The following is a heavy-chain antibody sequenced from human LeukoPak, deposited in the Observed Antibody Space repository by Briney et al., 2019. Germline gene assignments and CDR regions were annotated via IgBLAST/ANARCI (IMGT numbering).Heavy chain of an antibody. D-gene: IGHD2-15*01. CDR1: GGSISSYY. V-gene: IGHV4-59*01. CDR2: IYYSGST. CDR3: ARDCSGGSCYPYYYGMDV. Sequence: SSETLSLTCTVSGGSISSYYWSWIRQPPGKGLEWIGYIYYSGSTNYNPSLKSRVTISVDTSKNQFSLKLSSVTAADTAVYYCARDCSGGSCYPYYYGMDVWGKGTTVTVSS. J-gene: IGHJ6*04.